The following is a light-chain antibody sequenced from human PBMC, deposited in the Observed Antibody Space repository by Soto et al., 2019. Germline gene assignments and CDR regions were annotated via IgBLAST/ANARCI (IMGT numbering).Light chain of an antibody. V-gene: IGLV2-14*01. J-gene: IGLJ2*01. Sequence: QSVLTQPASVSGSPGQSVTISCTGTSSDIGLYNYVSWYQQHPDKAPKLMVYDVTHRPSGVSNRFSGSKSGNTASLTISGLLVEDEADYYCTSYTNSNTLIFGGGTKLTVL. CDR3: TSYTNSNTLI. CDR1: SSDIGLYNY. CDR2: DVT.